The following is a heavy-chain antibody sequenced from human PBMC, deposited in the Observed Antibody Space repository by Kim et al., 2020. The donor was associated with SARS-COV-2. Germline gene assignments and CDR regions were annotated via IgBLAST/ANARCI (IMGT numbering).Heavy chain of an antibody. V-gene: IGHV3-21*04. CDR1: GFTFSSYS. CDR3: ARDFFLRITGTTVAFDI. J-gene: IGHJ3*02. CDR2: ISSSSSYI. Sequence: GGSLRLSCAASGFTFSSYSMNWVRQAPGKGLEWVSSISSSSSYIYYADSVKGRFTISRDNAKNSLYLQMNSLRAEDTAVYYCARDFFLRITGTTVAFDIWGQGTMVTVSS. D-gene: IGHD1-20*01.